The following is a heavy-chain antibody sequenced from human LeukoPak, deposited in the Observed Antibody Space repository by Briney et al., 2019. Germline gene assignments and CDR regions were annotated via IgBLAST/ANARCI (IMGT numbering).Heavy chain of an antibody. D-gene: IGHD1-26*01. CDR2: IYTSGST. J-gene: IGHJ3*02. CDR1: GGSISSYY. Sequence: PSETLSLTCTVSGGSISSYYWSWIRQPAGKGLEWIGRIYTSGSTNYNPSLKSRVTMSVDTSKNQFSLKLSSVTAADTAVYYCASDSDNSGSYEGNAFDIWGQGTMVTVSS. V-gene: IGHV4-4*07. CDR3: ASDSDNSGSYEGNAFDI.